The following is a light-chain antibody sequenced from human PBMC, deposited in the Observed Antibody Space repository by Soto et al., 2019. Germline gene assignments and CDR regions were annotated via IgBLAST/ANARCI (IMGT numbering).Light chain of an antibody. V-gene: IGKV3-15*01. Sequence: EKGMTQSPATVSVYPGERATLSCRASQSVDGNIAWYQQKPGQAPRLLIYGASTRATGIPARFSGSGTGTEFTLTISSLQSEDFATYYSPQLLCYPITFGQGTRLEIK. CDR3: PQLLCYPIT. CDR2: GAS. J-gene: IGKJ5*01. CDR1: QSVDGN.